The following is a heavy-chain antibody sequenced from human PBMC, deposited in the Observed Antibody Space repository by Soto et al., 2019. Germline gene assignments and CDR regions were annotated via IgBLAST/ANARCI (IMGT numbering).Heavy chain of an antibody. J-gene: IGHJ6*02. CDR1: GYSFTSYW. D-gene: IGHD5-12*01. CDR3: AGSGYESHYYYYGMDV. Sequence: GESLKISCKGSGYSFTSYWISWVRQMPGKGLEWMGRIDPSDSYTNYSPSFQGHVTISAGKSISTAYLQWSSLKASDTAMYYCAGSGYESHYYYYGMDVWGQGTTVTVSS. V-gene: IGHV5-10-1*01. CDR2: IDPSDSYT.